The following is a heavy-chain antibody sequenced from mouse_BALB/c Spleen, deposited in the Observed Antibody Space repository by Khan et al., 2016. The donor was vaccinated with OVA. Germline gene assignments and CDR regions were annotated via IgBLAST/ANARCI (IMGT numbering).Heavy chain of an antibody. CDR1: GYTFTSYW. CDR2: INPSTGYT. D-gene: IGHD1-1*01. Sequence: QVQLKESGAELAKPGASVKMSCKASGYTFTSYWMHWVKQRPGQGLEWIGYINPSTGYTEYNQKFKDKATLTADKSSSTAYMQLSSLTSEDSAVYYCAPYGDYAMDYWGQGPSVPVSS. V-gene: IGHV1-7*01. J-gene: IGHJ4*01. CDR3: APYGDYAMDY.